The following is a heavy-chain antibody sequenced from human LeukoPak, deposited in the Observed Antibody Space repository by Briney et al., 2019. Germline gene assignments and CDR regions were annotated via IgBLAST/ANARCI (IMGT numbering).Heavy chain of an antibody. Sequence: GGSLRLSCAASGFTFSSYSMNWVRQAPGKGLEWVSYISSSSSTIYYADSVKGRFTISRDNAKNSLYLQMNSLRAEDTAVYYCARDLSSGNWNYSIDYWGQGTLVTVSS. CDR1: GFTFSSYS. CDR2: ISSSSSTI. D-gene: IGHD1-7*01. CDR3: ARDLSSGNWNYSIDY. J-gene: IGHJ4*02. V-gene: IGHV3-48*01.